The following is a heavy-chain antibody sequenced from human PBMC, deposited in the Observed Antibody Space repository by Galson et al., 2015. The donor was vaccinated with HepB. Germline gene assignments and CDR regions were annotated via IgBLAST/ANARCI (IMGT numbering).Heavy chain of an antibody. V-gene: IGHV3-23*01. CDR2: ITPRGDRT. CDR1: GFTFGSSP. D-gene: IGHD2-21*02. J-gene: IGHJ6*02. Sequence: SLRLSCAGSGFTFGSSPMTWVRQAPGKGLDWVSAITPRGDRTFYADSVRGRFTISRDNSRNTLFLQMNSLRAEDTAIYYCAKGDWIDVWGQGTTVTVSS. CDR3: AKGDWIDV.